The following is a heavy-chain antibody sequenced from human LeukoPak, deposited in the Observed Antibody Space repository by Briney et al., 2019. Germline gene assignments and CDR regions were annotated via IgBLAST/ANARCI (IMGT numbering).Heavy chain of an antibody. V-gene: IGHV1-8*02. CDR3: ARKRYNRSFALFHP. D-gene: IGHD1-14*01. Sequence: ASVKVSCKASGGTFSSYTISWVRQATGQGLEWMGWMDPNSGNTGYAQKFQGRVTMTRNTSISTAYMELSSLRSEDTAGYYCARKRYNRSFALFHPWGQGTLVTVSS. CDR2: MDPNSGNT. J-gene: IGHJ5*02. CDR1: GGTFSSYT.